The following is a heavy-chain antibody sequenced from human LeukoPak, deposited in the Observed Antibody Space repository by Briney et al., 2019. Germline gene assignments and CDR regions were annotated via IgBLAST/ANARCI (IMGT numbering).Heavy chain of an antibody. Sequence: PGGSLRLSCAASGFTFSSYWMSWVRQAPGKGLEWVANIKQDGSEKYYVDSVKGRFTISRDNAKNSLYLQMNSLRAEDTAVYYCARDGYYDILTGFSYYFDYWGQGTLVTVSS. D-gene: IGHD3-9*01. V-gene: IGHV3-7*04. J-gene: IGHJ4*02. CDR1: GFTFSSYW. CDR2: IKQDGSEK. CDR3: ARDGYYDILTGFSYYFDY.